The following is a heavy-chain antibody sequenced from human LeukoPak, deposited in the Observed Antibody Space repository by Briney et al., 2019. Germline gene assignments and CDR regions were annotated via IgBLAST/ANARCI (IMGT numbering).Heavy chain of an antibody. V-gene: IGHV4-4*02. Sequence: PSETLSLTCGVSGDSIRSDYWFSWVRQPPGKGLEWIGEIHHSGNTNYKTSLKSRVTISVDKSKNQVSLKVNSVTAADTAVYYCARDRGTGDLDAFHIWGQGTLVIVSS. D-gene: IGHD7-27*01. J-gene: IGHJ3*02. CDR1: GDSIRSDYW. CDR3: ARDRGTGDLDAFHI. CDR2: IHHSGNT.